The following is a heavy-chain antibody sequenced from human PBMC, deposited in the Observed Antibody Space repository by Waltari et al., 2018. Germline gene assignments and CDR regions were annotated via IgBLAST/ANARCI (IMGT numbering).Heavy chain of an antibody. J-gene: IGHJ5*02. CDR1: GFTFSSYA. Sequence: EVQLLESGGGFVQPGGCLRLPCAASGFTFSSYAMGWVGQDPGNVLEWVSVIYRAGSTTYYADSVKGRFTISRDDSKNTVYLHMNSLRADDSAVYYGGKGEWLDNWGQGTLVTVSS. CDR2: IYRAGSTT. CDR3: GKGEWLDN. D-gene: IGHD1-26*01. V-gene: IGHV3-23*03.